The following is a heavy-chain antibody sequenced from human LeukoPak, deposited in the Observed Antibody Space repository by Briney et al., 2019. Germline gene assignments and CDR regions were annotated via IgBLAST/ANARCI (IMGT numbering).Heavy chain of an antibody. D-gene: IGHD6-19*01. J-gene: IGHJ4*02. Sequence: ASVKVSCKASGYTFTNYGISWVRQAPGRGLDWMGWISAYNGNTNYAQKLQGRVTMTTDTSTSTAYMELRSLRSDDTAVHYCAKKYSSGWYPFDYWGQGTLVTVSS. CDR1: GYTFTNYG. CDR2: ISAYNGNT. V-gene: IGHV1-18*01. CDR3: AKKYSSGWYPFDY.